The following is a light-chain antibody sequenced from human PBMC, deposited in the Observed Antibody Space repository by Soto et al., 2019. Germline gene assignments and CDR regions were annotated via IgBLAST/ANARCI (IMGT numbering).Light chain of an antibody. CDR3: QQANTFPYT. Sequence: DIQMTQSPSSVSASVGDRVTITCRASQGISSWLAWYQQKPGKAPKLLISAASSLQSGVPSRFSGRASGQDSTLAHSSQQPEELATYDCQQANTFPYTFGQVTKTAIK. V-gene: IGKV1-12*01. CDR2: AAS. J-gene: IGKJ2*01. CDR1: QGISSW.